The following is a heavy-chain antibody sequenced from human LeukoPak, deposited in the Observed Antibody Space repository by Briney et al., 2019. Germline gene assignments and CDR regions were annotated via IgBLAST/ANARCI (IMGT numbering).Heavy chain of an antibody. CDR3: ATPVPLYYGGNSYLGY. J-gene: IGHJ4*02. CDR2: FDPEDGET. Sequence: ASVKASCKVSGYTLTELSMHWVRQAPGKGLEWMGGFDPEDGETIYAQKFQGRVTMTEDTSTDTAYMELSSLRPEDTAVYYCATPVPLYYGGNSYLGYWGQGTLVTVSS. D-gene: IGHD4-23*01. V-gene: IGHV1-24*01. CDR1: GYTLTELS.